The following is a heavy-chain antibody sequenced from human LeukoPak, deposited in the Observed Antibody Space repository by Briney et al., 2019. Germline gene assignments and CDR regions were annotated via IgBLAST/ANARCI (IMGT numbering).Heavy chain of an antibody. J-gene: IGHJ4*02. V-gene: IGHV3-33*06. Sequence: PGRSLRLSCATSGFAFSSSGMHWVRQAPGKGLEWVAVIWYDGSNEYYADSVKGRFTISRDNSKNTLYLQMNSLRAEDTAVYYCAKDYGWNAIVRATAGFDFWGQGTLVTVSS. D-gene: IGHD1-26*01. CDR2: IWYDGSNE. CDR3: AKDYGWNAIVRATAGFDF. CDR1: GFAFSSSG.